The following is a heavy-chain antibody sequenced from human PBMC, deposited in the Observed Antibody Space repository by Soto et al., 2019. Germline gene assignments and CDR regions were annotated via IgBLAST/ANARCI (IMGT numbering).Heavy chain of an antibody. J-gene: IGHJ3*02. D-gene: IGHD2-2*01. CDR3: ARALLRYCSSTSCYQDAFDI. CDR1: GYTFTSND. Sequence: ASVKVSCKASGYTFTSNDINWVRQAPGQGLEWMGWINAGNGNTKYSQKFQGRVTITRDTSASTAYMELSSLRSEDTAVYYCARALLRYCSSTSCYQDAFDIWGQGTMVTVSS. V-gene: IGHV1-3*01. CDR2: INAGNGNT.